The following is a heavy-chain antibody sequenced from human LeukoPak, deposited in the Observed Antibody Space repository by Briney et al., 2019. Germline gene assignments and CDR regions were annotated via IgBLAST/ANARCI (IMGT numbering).Heavy chain of an antibody. CDR3: ASIPLLWFGNNWFDP. CDR2: INPNSGGT. Sequence: ASVKVSCKASGCTFTGHYMHWVRQAPGQGLEWMGRINPNSGGTNYAQKFQGRVTMTRDTSISTAYMELSRLRSDDTAVYYCASIPLLWFGNNWFDPWGQGTLVTVSS. CDR1: GCTFTGHY. D-gene: IGHD3-10*01. V-gene: IGHV1-2*06. J-gene: IGHJ5*02.